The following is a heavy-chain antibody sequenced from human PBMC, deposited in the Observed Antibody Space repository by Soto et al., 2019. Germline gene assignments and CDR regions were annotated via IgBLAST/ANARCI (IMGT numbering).Heavy chain of an antibody. V-gene: IGHV3-23*01. CDR1: GFTFSNYA. J-gene: IGHJ3*01. CDR2: ISGGAGST. Sequence: PGGSLRLSCAASGFTFSNYAMTWVRQAPGKGLEWVSLISGGAGSTYYADSVKGRFTISRDNSKNTLYLQMSSLRDEDTAVYYCAKDSRYSGSVRTFHVWGQGTMVTVSS. D-gene: IGHD5-12*01. CDR3: AKDSRYSGSVRTFHV.